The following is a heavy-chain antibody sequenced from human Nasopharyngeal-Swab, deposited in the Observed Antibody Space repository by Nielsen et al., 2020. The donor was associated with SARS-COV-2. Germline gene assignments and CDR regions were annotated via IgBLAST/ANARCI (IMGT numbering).Heavy chain of an antibody. CDR3: ARQSVRSIVVVVAVKGYYYMDV. CDR1: GGSISSSSYY. D-gene: IGHD2-15*01. Sequence: SETLFLTCTVSGGSISSSSYYWGWIRQPPGKGLEWIGSIYYSGSTYYNPSLKSRVTISVDTSKNQLSLKLSSVTAADTAVYYCARQSVRSIVVVVAVKGYYYMDVWGKGTTVTVSS. CDR2: IYYSGST. V-gene: IGHV4-39*01. J-gene: IGHJ6*03.